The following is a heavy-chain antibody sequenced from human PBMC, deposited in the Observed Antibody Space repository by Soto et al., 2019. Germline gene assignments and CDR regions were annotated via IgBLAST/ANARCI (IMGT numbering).Heavy chain of an antibody. CDR1: GYTFTTYE. CDR2: MSPSSGNT. V-gene: IGHV1-8*01. Sequence: QVQLVQSGAEVKKPGASVKVSCKASGYTFTTYEINWVRQVPGQGLEWMGWMSPSSGNTGYVDQFRGRVTMTSNTSLPTAYMELSSLRSEDTAVYYCARVGGQLFGDHGMDVWGQGTRVTVSS. D-gene: IGHD3-10*01. J-gene: IGHJ6*02. CDR3: ARVGGQLFGDHGMDV.